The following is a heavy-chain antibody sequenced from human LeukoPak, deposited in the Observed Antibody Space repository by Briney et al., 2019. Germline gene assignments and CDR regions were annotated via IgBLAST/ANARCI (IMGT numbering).Heavy chain of an antibody. D-gene: IGHD4-17*01. CDR3: ARRSTVTYYGMDV. CDR2: IYPGDSDT. CDR1: GYSFTSYW. J-gene: IGHJ6*02. V-gene: IGHV5-51*01. Sequence: GESLKISCKGSGYSFTSYWIGWVRQMPRKGLEWMGIIYPGDSDTRYSPSVQGQATISADKSISTAYLQWSSLKASDTAMYYCARRSTVTYYGMDVWGQGTTVTVSS.